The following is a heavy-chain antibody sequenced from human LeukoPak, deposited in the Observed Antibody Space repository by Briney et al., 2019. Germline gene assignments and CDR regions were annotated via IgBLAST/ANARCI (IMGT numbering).Heavy chain of an antibody. J-gene: IGHJ3*02. V-gene: IGHV1-69*05. CDR3: AREAMVVTGGHAFGI. D-gene: IGHD4-23*01. Sequence: SVKVSCKASGGTFSSYAISWVRQAPGQGLEWMGRIIPIFGTANYAQKFQGRVTITTDESTSTAYMELSSLRSEDTAVYYCAREAMVVTGGHAFGIWGQGTMVTVSS. CDR2: IIPIFGTA. CDR1: GGTFSSYA.